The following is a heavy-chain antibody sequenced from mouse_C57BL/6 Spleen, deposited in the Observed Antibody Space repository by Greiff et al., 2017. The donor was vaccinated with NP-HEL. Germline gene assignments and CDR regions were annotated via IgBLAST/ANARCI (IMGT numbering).Heavy chain of an antibody. D-gene: IGHD2-4*01. CDR1: GYSITSGYY. J-gene: IGHJ2*01. CDR3: AVYYDSYFDY. Sequence: EVQLVESGPGLVKPSQSLSLTCSVTGYSITSGYYWNWIRQFPGNKLELMGYISYDGSNNYNPSLKNRISITRDTSKNQFFLKLNSVTTEDTATYYCAVYYDSYFDYWGQGTTLTVSS. V-gene: IGHV3-6*01. CDR2: ISYDGSN.